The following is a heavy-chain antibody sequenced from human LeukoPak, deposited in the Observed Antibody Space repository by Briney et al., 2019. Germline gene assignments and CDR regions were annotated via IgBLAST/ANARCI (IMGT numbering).Heavy chain of an antibody. J-gene: IGHJ6*03. CDR2: INPNSGGT. CDR3: ARDPESTSYYYYYYYMDV. Sequence: ASVKVSCKASGYTFTSYGISWVRQAPGQGLEWMGWINPNSGGTNYAQKFQGRVTMTRDTSISTAYMELSRLRSDDTAVYYCARDPESTSYYYYYYYMDVWGKGTTVTISS. CDR1: GYTFTSYG. V-gene: IGHV1-2*02.